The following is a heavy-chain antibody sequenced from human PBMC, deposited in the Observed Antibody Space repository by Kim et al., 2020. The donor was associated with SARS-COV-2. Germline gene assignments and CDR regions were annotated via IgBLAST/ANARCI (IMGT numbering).Heavy chain of an antibody. CDR2: ISGSGGST. CDR1: GFTFSSYA. Sequence: GGSLRLSCAASGFTFSSYAMSWVRQAPGKGLEWVSAISGSGGSTYYADSVKGRFTISRDNSKNTLYLQMNSLRAEDTAVYYCAKEHVAAAARAYYYYGMDVWGQGTTVTVSS. CDR3: AKEHVAAAARAYYYYGMDV. J-gene: IGHJ6*02. V-gene: IGHV3-23*01. D-gene: IGHD6-13*01.